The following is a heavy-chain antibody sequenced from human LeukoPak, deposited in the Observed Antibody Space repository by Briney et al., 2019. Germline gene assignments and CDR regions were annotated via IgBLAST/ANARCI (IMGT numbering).Heavy chain of an antibody. CDR3: ARDRAKYHSNDYFDY. CDR1: GYTFSDYY. J-gene: IGHJ4*02. V-gene: IGHV1-2*02. CDR2: VNPNRGDT. Sequence: ASVKVFCKTSGYTFSDYYMYWLRQAPGQGLELMGWVNPNRGDTNYAQKLQGRVTMTRDTSLSTVYMELSRLTSDDTAVYYCARDRAKYHSNDYFDYWGRGTLVTVSS. D-gene: IGHD2-8*01.